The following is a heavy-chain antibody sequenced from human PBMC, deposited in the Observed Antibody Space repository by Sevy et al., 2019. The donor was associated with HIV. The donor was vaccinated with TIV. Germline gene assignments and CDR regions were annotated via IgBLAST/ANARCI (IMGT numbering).Heavy chain of an antibody. J-gene: IGHJ4*02. Sequence: GGSLRLSCATSGFTFNSYAMSWVRQAPGKGLEWVSTISTGGGFTYYADSVKGRFSISRDNFNNTLFLQMNSLRADDTAMYYCAKDFLSPNYYGIQLDFWGQGTVVTVSS. CDR1: GFTFNSYA. V-gene: IGHV3-23*01. D-gene: IGHD3-10*01. CDR3: AKDFLSPNYYGIQLDF. CDR2: ISTGGGFT.